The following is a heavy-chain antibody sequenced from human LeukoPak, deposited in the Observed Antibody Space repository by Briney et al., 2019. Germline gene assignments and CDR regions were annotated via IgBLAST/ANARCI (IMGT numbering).Heavy chain of an antibody. V-gene: IGHV3-7*01. CDR2: IKQDGSEK. CDR3: ARASSSGYCDAFDI. D-gene: IGHD3-22*01. CDR1: GFTFSSYW. J-gene: IGHJ3*02. Sequence: GGSLRLSCAASGFTFSSYWMSWVRQAPGKGLEWVANIKQDGSEKYYVDSVKGRFTISRDNAKNSLYLQMNSLRAEDTAVYYCARASSSGYCDAFDIWGQGTMVTVSS.